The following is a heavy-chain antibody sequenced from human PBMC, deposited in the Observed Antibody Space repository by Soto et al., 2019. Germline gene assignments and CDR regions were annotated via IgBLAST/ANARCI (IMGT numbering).Heavy chain of an antibody. V-gene: IGHV3-30*18. CDR1: GFTFSSYG. CDR2: ISYDGSNK. J-gene: IGHJ4*02. D-gene: IGHD2-21*01. Sequence: GGSLRLSCAASGFTFSSYGMHWVRQAPGKGLEWVAVISYDGSNKYYADSVKGRFTISRDNSKNTLYLQMNSLRAEDTAVYYCAKDLVVVPAARAYCGGDCYSGNFDYWGQGTLVTVSS. CDR3: AKDLVVVPAARAYCGGDCYSGNFDY.